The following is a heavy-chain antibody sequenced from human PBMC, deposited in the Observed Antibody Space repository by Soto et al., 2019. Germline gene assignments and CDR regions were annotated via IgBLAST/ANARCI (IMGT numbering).Heavy chain of an antibody. CDR1: GFTFSSYA. CDR2: ISYDGSNK. Sequence: QVQLVESGGGVVQPGRSLRLSCAASGFTFSSYAMHWVHQAPGKGLEWVAVISYDGSNKYYADSVKGRFTISRDNSKNTLYLQMNSLRAEDTAVYYCARENGDGYSYFDYWGQGTLVTVSS. V-gene: IGHV3-30-3*01. D-gene: IGHD5-12*01. J-gene: IGHJ4*02. CDR3: ARENGDGYSYFDY.